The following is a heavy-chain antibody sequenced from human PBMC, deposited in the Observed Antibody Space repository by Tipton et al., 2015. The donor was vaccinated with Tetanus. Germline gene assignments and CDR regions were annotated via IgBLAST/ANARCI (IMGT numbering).Heavy chain of an antibody. CDR3: ARADFGVVIGFDP. D-gene: IGHD3-3*01. CDR1: GGSISSSSYY. Sequence: TLSLTCTVSGGSISSSSYYWGWIRQPPGKGLEWIGSIYYSGSTNYNPSLKSRVTISVDTSKNQFSLKLSSVTAADTAVYYCARADFGVVIGFDPWGQGTLVTVSS. CDR2: IYYSGST. J-gene: IGHJ5*02. V-gene: IGHV4-39*07.